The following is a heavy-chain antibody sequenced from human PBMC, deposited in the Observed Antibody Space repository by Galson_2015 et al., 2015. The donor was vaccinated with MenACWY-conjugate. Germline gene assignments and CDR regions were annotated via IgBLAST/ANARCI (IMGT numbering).Heavy chain of an antibody. Sequence: SLRLSCAASGFTFSDYAMSWVRQAPGKGLECVSFISNSGGRTYYADSVQGRFTISRDNSKNTLYLQMNRLRAEDTAVYYCAKDWFGWDVETAMADPIDYWGQGTLVTVSS. J-gene: IGHJ4*02. CDR2: ISNSGGRT. D-gene: IGHD5-18*01. CDR1: GFTFSDYA. V-gene: IGHV3-23*01. CDR3: AKDWFGWDVETAMADPIDY.